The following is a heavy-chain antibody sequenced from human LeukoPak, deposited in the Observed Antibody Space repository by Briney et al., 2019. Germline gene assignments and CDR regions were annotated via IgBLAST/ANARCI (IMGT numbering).Heavy chain of an antibody. CDR1: GASISSNNL. V-gene: IGHV4-4*02. Sequence: SETLSRTCAVSGASISSNNLWSWVRQSPAKGLEWIGEIYHTGITNYMSSLKRRVTISVDKSKNQFSLKLTSVTAADTAVYYCATEGRSRSSGGTTWGQGILVTVSS. CDR2: IYHTGIT. CDR3: ATEGRSRSSGGTT. J-gene: IGHJ5*02. D-gene: IGHD6-25*01.